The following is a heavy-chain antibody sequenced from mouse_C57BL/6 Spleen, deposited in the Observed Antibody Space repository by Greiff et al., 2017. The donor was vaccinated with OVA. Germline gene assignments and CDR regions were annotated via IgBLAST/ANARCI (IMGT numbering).Heavy chain of an antibody. CDR1: GFTFTDYY. CDR2: IRNKANGYTT. CDR3: ARYTGWFFDY. Sequence: DVQLVESGGGLVQPGGSLSLSCAASGFTFTDYYMSWVRQPPGKALEWLGFIRNKANGYTTEYSASVKGRFTISRDNSQSILYLQMNALRAEDSATYYCARYTGWFFDYWGQGTTLTVSS. J-gene: IGHJ2*01. V-gene: IGHV7-3*01. D-gene: IGHD3-1*01.